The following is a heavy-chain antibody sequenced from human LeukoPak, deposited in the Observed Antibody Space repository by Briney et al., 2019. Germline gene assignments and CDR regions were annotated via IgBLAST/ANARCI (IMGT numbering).Heavy chain of an antibody. CDR1: GGSISSYY. CDR2: IYYSGCT. D-gene: IGHD3-10*01. CDR3: ARGYRPSSGAFDI. V-gene: IGHV4-59*12. Sequence: SETLSLTCTVSGGSISSYYWSWIRQPPGKGLEWIGYIYYSGCTNYNPSLKSRVTISVDTSKNQFSLKLSSVTAADTAVYYCARGYRPSSGAFDIWGQGTMVTVSS. J-gene: IGHJ3*02.